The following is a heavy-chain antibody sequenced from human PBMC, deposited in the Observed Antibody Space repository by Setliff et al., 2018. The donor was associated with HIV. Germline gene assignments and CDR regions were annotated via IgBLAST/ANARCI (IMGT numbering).Heavy chain of an antibody. CDR2: INPNSGGT. CDR1: GYTFTGYY. CDR3: ARDWNYYGSGSYPGY. V-gene: IGHV1-2*06. J-gene: IGHJ4*02. Sequence: ASVKVSCKASGYTFTGYYMHWVRQAPGQGLGWMGRINPNSGGTNYAQKFQGRVTMTRDTSISTAYMELSRLRSDDTAVYYCARDWNYYGSGSYPGYWGQGTLVTVSS. D-gene: IGHD3-10*01.